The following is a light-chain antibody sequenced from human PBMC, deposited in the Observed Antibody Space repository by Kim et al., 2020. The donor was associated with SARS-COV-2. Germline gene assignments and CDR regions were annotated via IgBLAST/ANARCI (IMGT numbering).Light chain of an antibody. CDR3: QQTDSFPWT. CDR2: EAS. V-gene: IGKV1-12*01. CDR1: QGISDW. J-gene: IGKJ1*01. Sequence: APVGDRVTITCRASQGISDWLAWYQQKPGKAPKLLIYEASSLQGGVPSRFSGSGSGTDFSLTISSLQPEDFATYYCQQTDSFPWTFGRGTKVDIK.